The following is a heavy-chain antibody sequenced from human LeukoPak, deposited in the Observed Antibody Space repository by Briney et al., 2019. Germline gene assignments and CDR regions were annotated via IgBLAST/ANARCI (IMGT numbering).Heavy chain of an antibody. V-gene: IGHV1-69*13. Sequence: SVKVSCKASGGTFSSYAISWVRQAPGQGLEWMGGIIPIFGTANYEQKFQGRVTTTADQSTSTAYMELSSLRSEDSAVYYCARGGGAVTTFDYWGQGTLVTVSS. CDR3: ARGGGAVTTFDY. CDR1: GGTFSSYA. D-gene: IGHD4-17*01. CDR2: IIPIFGTA. J-gene: IGHJ4*02.